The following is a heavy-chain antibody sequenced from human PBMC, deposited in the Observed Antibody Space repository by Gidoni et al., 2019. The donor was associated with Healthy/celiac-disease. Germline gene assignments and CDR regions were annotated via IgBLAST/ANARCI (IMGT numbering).Heavy chain of an antibody. CDR1: AGTFSSYA. CDR3: ARGRTRVYDY. Sequence: EVKKPASSVTVSCKASAGTFSSYAISWLRQAPGQGLEWMGGISHIFGTGNYAQKFKGRVTITADESTSTAYMELNSLRTEDTAVYYCARGRTRVYDYWGQGTLVTVSS. J-gene: IGHJ4*02. V-gene: IGHV1-69*01. CDR2: ISHIFGTG.